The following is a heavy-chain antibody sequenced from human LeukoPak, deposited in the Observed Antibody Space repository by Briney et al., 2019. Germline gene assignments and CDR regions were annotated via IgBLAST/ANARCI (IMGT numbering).Heavy chain of an antibody. V-gene: IGHV4-34*01. Sequence: SETLSLTCAVYGGSFRGYYWSWIRQPPGKGLEWIGEINHSGSTNYNPSLKSRVTISVDTSKNQFSLKLSSVTAADTAVYYCAKVVVAANPRKRYYYYYMDVWGKGTTVTVSS. J-gene: IGHJ6*03. CDR2: INHSGST. CDR3: AKVVVAANPRKRYYYYYMDV. D-gene: IGHD2-15*01. CDR1: GGSFRGYY.